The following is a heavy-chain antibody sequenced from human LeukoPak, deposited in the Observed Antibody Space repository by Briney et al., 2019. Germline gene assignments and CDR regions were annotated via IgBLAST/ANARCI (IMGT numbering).Heavy chain of an antibody. CDR2: ISGSGGST. CDR3: ARVIRGYDSIDY. V-gene: IGHV3-23*01. CDR1: GFIFSTYA. J-gene: IGHJ4*02. Sequence: PGGSLRLSCATSGFIFSTYALSWVRQAPGKGLEWASSISGSGGSTYHADSVKGRFTISRDSSKNTLYLQMNSLRAEDTAIYYCARVIRGYDSIDYWGQGTLVTVSS. D-gene: IGHD5-12*01.